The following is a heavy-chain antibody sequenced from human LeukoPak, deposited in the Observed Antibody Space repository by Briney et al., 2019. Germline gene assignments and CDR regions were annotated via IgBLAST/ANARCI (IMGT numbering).Heavy chain of an antibody. D-gene: IGHD3-3*01. CDR2: IKHDGSEK. CDR3: ATDRGWRTSGYYLYYFEY. CDR1: GFIFTSYS. V-gene: IGHV3-7*01. Sequence: GGSLRLSCAASGFIFTSYSMSWVRQAPGKGLEWVASIKHDGSEKYYVDSVRGRFTISRDNTMNSLYLQMSSLRAEDTAVYYCATDRGWRTSGYYLYYFEYWGQGTLVTFSS. J-gene: IGHJ4*02.